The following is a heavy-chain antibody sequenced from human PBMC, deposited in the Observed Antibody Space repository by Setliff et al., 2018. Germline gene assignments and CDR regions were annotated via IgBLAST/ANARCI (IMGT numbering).Heavy chain of an antibody. CDR3: ASHPRVTIFGVVAFDY. Sequence: TLSLTCTVSGGPINSDRYYWGWIRQPPGKGLEWIGSMYSSGSTYYNLSLKSRVTISVDTSQNQFSLKLSSVTAADTAAYYCASHPRVTIFGVVAFDYWGQGILVTVSS. D-gene: IGHD3-3*01. CDR2: MYSSGST. CDR1: GGPINSDRYY. V-gene: IGHV4-39*01. J-gene: IGHJ4*02.